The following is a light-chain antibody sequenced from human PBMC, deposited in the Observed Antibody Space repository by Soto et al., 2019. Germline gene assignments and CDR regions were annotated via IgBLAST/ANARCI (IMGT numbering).Light chain of an antibody. CDR3: QQYNNWWT. CDR1: QSVSNN. CDR2: GAS. V-gene: IGKV3-15*01. Sequence: EIVMTQSPATLSASPGERATLSCRASQSVSNNLAWYHQKPGQAPRLLIYGASTRAPGIPARFSGSGSGTDFTLTISSLQPEYFAVYYCQQYNNWWTFGQGTKGEIK. J-gene: IGKJ1*01.